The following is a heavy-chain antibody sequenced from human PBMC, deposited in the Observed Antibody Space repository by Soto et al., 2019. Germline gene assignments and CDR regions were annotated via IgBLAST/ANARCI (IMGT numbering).Heavy chain of an antibody. CDR2: IVGGSGNT. V-gene: IGHV1-58*01. D-gene: IGHD1-26*01. CDR1: GFTFSTSA. J-gene: IGHJ6*02. CDR3: AARRSGLYAMDV. Sequence: MQLVQSGPEVKKPGTSVKVSCKASGFTFSTSAVQWVRQARGQRPEWMEWIVGGSGNTNYAQNSQERVIITRDMSTSTVYMELSSLRSDDTAVYFCAARRSGLYAMDVWGQGTTVTVSS.